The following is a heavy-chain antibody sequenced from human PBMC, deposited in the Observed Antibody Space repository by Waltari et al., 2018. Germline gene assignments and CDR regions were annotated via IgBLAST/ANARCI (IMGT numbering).Heavy chain of an antibody. Sequence: EVQLVESGGGLVQPGGSLRLSCAASGFTFSSYWMSWVRQAPGKGLEWVANIKQDGSEKYYGDSVKGRFTISRDNAKNSLYLQMNSLRAEDTAVYYCARERGTSQNIVIGHYFDYWGQGTLVTVSS. CDR2: IKQDGSEK. CDR1: GFTFSSYW. J-gene: IGHJ4*02. D-gene: IGHD3-16*02. V-gene: IGHV3-7*01. CDR3: ARERGTSQNIVIGHYFDY.